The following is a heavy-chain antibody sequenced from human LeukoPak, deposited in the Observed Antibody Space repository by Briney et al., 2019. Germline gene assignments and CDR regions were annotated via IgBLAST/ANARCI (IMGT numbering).Heavy chain of an antibody. D-gene: IGHD3-9*01. V-gene: IGHV1-18*04. Sequence: GASVKVSCKASGYTFTGYYMHWVRQAPGQGLEWMGWISAYNGNTNYAQKLQGRVTMTTDTSTSTAYMELRSLRSDDTAVYYCARDASPSPHLRYFDWLMGGWFDPWGQGTLVTVSS. CDR2: ISAYNGNT. CDR3: ARDASPSPHLRYFDWLMGGWFDP. CDR1: GYTFTGYY. J-gene: IGHJ5*02.